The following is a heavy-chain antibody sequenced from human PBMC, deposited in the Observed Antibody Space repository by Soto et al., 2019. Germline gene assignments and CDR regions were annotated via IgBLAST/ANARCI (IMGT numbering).Heavy chain of an antibody. Sequence: VQLLESGGGLVQPGGSLRLSCAASGFTFSSYAMSWVRQAPGKGLEWVSAISGSGGSTYYADSVKGRFTISRDNSKNTLYLQMNSLRAEDTAVYYCYISVEQWLRVGYWGQGTLVTVSS. D-gene: IGHD6-19*01. CDR1: GFTFSSYA. V-gene: IGHV3-23*01. J-gene: IGHJ4*02. CDR3: YISVEQWLRVGY. CDR2: ISGSGGST.